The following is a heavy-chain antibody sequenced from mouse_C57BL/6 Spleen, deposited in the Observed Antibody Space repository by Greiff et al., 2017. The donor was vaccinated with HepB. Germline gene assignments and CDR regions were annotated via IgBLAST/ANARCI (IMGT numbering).Heavy chain of an antibody. D-gene: IGHD1-1*01. J-gene: IGHJ2*01. V-gene: IGHV14-1*01. Sequence: VQLQQSGAELVRPGASVKLSCTASGFNIKDYYMHWVKQRPEQGLEWIGRIDPEDGDTEYAPKFQGKATMTADTSSNTAYLQLSSLTSEDTAVYYCTTSTTVVAPFDYWGQGTTLTVSS. CDR2: IDPEDGDT. CDR1: GFNIKDYY. CDR3: TTSTTVVAPFDY.